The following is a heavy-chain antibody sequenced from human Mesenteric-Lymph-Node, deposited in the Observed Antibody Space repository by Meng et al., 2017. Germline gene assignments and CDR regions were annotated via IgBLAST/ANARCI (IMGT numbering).Heavy chain of an antibody. D-gene: IGHD6-13*01. CDR1: GYTFTSYG. CDR2: ISAYNGNT. V-gene: IGHV1-18*01. Sequence: ASVKVSCKASGYTFTSYGISWVRQAPGQGLEWMGWISAYNGNTNYAQKLQGRVTMTTDTSTSTAYMELSSLRSEDTAVYYCARQYSSSWYAPPFDYWGQGTLVTVSS. CDR3: ARQYSSSWYAPPFDY. J-gene: IGHJ4*02.